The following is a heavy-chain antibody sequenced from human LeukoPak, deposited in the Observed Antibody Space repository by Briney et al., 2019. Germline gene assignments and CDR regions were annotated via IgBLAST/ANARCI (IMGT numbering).Heavy chain of an antibody. D-gene: IGHD6-13*01. Sequence: SSETLSLTCTVSGGSISSGGYYWSWIRQPPGKGLEWIGXXXXXGSTYYNPXXKSRVTISVDRSKNQFSLKLSSVTAADTVVYYXXXXXLXXXXAAAXYXXDYWGQGTLVTVSS. CDR2: XXXXGST. V-gene: IGHV4-30-2*01. CDR3: XXXXLXXXXAAAXYXXDY. J-gene: IGHJ4*02. CDR1: GGSISSGGYY.